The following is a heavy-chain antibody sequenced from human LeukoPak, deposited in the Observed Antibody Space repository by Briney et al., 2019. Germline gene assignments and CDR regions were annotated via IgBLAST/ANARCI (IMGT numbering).Heavy chain of an antibody. D-gene: IGHD1-26*01. CDR2: IYNSGTT. CDR3: ARDRLGATGHWRIDV. J-gene: IGHJ2*01. CDR1: GGSFSSYH. Sequence: SETLSLTCTVSGGSFSSYHWTWIRQPAGKGLEWIGRIYNSGTTNYSPSLESRVTMSLDTSKNRFSLSLSSVTAADTAVYYCARDRLGATGHWRIDVWGRGTLVTVSS. V-gene: IGHV4-4*07.